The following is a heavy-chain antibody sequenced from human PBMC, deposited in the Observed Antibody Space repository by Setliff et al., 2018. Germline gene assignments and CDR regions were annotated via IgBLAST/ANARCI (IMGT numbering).Heavy chain of an antibody. CDR1: GGSVSPYF. V-gene: IGHV4-59*02. J-gene: IGHJ3*02. Sequence: SETLSLTCTVSGGSVSPYFWSWIRQPPGKGLEWIGYIYHNGNTNFNPSLRSRVNMSVDTSNNQFVLNLKAVTAADTAVYYCARGRMRGSCSGPSCTYDPFDIWGQGTPVTVSS. D-gene: IGHD2-2*01. CDR3: ARGRMRGSCSGPSCTYDPFDI. CDR2: IYHNGNT.